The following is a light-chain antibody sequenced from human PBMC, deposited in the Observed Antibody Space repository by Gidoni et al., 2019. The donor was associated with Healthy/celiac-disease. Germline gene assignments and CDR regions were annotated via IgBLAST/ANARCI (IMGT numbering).Light chain of an antibody. J-gene: IGKJ4*01. CDR3: QQYGSSPS. CDR1: QSVSSSY. Sequence: EIVLTQSPGTLSLSPGERATLSCRASQSVSSSYLAWYQQKPGQAPRLLIYGASSRATGIPDRFSGSGSGTDFTLTISRLGPEDFAVYYCQQYGSSPSFXGXTKVEIK. V-gene: IGKV3-20*01. CDR2: GAS.